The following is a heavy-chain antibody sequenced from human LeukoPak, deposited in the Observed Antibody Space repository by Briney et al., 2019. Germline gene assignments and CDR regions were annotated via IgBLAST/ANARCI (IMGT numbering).Heavy chain of an antibody. CDR3: ARERRWLREMDYYYYYMDV. V-gene: IGHV1-2*02. Sequence: ASVKVSCKASGGTFSSYAISWVRQAPGQGLERMGWINPNSGGTNYAQKFQGRVTMTRDTSISTAYMELSRLRSDDTAVYYCARERRWLREMDYYYYYMDVWGKGTTVTISS. J-gene: IGHJ6*03. CDR1: GGTFSSYA. CDR2: INPNSGGT. D-gene: IGHD5-12*01.